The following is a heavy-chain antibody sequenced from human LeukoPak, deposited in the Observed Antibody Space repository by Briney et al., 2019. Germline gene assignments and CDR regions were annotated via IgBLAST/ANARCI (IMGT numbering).Heavy chain of an antibody. J-gene: IGHJ5*02. CDR3: ARFDTMIWEVGA. CDR2: ISAYNGNT. V-gene: IGHV1-18*01. Sequence: ASVKVSCKASGYTFTSYGISWVRQAPGQGLEWMGWISAYNGNTNYAQKFQGRVTMTRDTSISTAYMEMSRLTSDDTAVYYCARFDTMIWEVGAWGQGTLVTVSS. CDR1: GYTFTSYG. D-gene: IGHD3-10*01.